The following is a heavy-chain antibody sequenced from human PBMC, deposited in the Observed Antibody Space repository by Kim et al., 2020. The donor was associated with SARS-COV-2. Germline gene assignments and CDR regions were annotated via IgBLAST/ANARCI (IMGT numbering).Heavy chain of an antibody. J-gene: IGHJ4*02. V-gene: IGHV3-48*04. D-gene: IGHD6-13*01. CDR3: SSSWGFDY. Sequence: RSSTIYYEDSGKGRFTISRDNDKNSLYLQMNSLRAEDTAVYYCSSSWGFDYWGQGTLVTVSS. CDR2: RSSTI.